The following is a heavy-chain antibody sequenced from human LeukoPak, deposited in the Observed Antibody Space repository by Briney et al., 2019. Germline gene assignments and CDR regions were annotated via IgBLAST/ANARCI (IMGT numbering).Heavy chain of an antibody. V-gene: IGHV3-74*01. CDR3: AKGLDYNWFDP. J-gene: IGHJ5*02. Sequence: PGGSLRLSCVVSGFTFSNYWMNWVRQVPGEGLVWVSRISSDGSSTAYADSVKGRFTISRDNAKNTLYLQMNSLRAEDTAVYYCAKGLDYNWFDPWGQGTLVTVSS. D-gene: IGHD3-9*01. CDR2: ISSDGSST. CDR1: GFTFSNYW.